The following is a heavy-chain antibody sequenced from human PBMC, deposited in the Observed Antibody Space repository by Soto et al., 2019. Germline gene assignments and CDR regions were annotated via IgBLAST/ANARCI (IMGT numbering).Heavy chain of an antibody. CDR2: INHSGST. J-gene: IGHJ4*02. CDR3: ARVPYQYRPIDY. D-gene: IGHD5-18*01. V-gene: IGHV4-34*01. CDR1: GGSFSGYY. Sequence: SETLSLTCAVYGGSFSGYYWSWIRQPPGKGLEWIGEINHSGSTNYNPSLKSRVTISVDTSKNQFSLKLSSVTAADTAVYYCARVPYQYRPIDYWGQGTLVTVSS.